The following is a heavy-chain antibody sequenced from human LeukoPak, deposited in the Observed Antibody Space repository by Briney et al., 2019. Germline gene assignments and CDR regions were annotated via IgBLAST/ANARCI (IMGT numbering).Heavy chain of an antibody. Sequence: GGSLRLSCAASGFTFRNHWMHWVRQTPGKGLVWVSRISSDGSSTTYADSVKGRFTISRDNAKNTLYLQMNNLRAEDTAMYYCARDQRVTGRPDIDYWGQGTLVTVSS. J-gene: IGHJ4*02. V-gene: IGHV3-74*03. CDR3: ARDQRVTGRPDIDY. CDR2: ISSDGSST. CDR1: GFTFRNHW. D-gene: IGHD6-6*01.